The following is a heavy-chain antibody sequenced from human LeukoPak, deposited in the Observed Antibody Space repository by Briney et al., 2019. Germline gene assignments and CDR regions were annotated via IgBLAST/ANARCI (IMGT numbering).Heavy chain of an antibody. CDR1: GGSISSYY. V-gene: IGHV4-59*08. J-gene: IGHJ5*02. CDR2: IYYSGST. Sequence: SETLSLTCTVSGGSISSYYWSWIRQPPGEGLEWIGYIYYSGSTNYNPSLKSRVTISVDTSKNQFSLKLSSVTAADTAVYYCARAYSSSPWFDPWGQGTLVTVSS. D-gene: IGHD6-6*01. CDR3: ARAYSSSPWFDP.